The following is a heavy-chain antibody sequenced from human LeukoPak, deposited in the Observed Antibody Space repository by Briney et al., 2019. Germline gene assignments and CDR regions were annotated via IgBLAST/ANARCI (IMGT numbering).Heavy chain of an antibody. CDR2: ISGDGGST. V-gene: IGHV3-43*02. CDR3: AKDSDKVATDDSWIDY. Sequence: GSLRLSCAASGFTFDDYAMHWVRQAPGKGLEWVSLISGDGGSTYYADSVKGRFTISRDNSKNSLYLQMNSLRTEDTALYYCAKDSDKVATDDSWIDYWGQGTLVTVSS. CDR1: GFTFDDYA. J-gene: IGHJ4*02. D-gene: IGHD5-12*01.